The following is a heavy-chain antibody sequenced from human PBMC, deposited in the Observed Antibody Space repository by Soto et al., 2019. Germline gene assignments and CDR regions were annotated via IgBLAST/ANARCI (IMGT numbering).Heavy chain of an antibody. Sequence: EASVKVSCKASGGTFSSYAISWVRQAPGQGLEWMGIINPSGGSTSYAQKFQGRVTMTRDTSTSTVYMELSSLRSEDTAVYYCARDFTRTAVDTAMVPFDYWGQGTLVTVSS. J-gene: IGHJ4*02. CDR2: INPSGGST. V-gene: IGHV1-46*01. D-gene: IGHD5-18*01. CDR3: ARDFTRTAVDTAMVPFDY. CDR1: GGTFSSYA.